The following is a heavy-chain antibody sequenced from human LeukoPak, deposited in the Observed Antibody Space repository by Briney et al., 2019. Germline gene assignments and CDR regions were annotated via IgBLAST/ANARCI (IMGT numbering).Heavy chain of an antibody. Sequence: GSLRLSFAASGFTFSRYAMSWVRQAPGKGLEWVSAISGSGGSTYYADSVKGRFTISRDNAKNSLYLQMNSLRAEDTAVYYCARVKVGGSGSYYESYYYYYMDVWGKGTTVTVSS. CDR2: ISGSGGST. CDR1: GFTFSRYA. CDR3: ARVKVGGSGSYYESYYYYYMDV. D-gene: IGHD3-10*01. J-gene: IGHJ6*03. V-gene: IGHV3-23*01.